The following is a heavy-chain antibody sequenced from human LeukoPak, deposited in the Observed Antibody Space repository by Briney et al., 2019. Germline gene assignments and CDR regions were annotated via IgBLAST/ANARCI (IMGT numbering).Heavy chain of an antibody. Sequence: GRSLRLSCAASGFTFSSYGMHWVRQAPGKGLEWVAVISYDGSNKYYADSVKGRFTISRDNSKNTLYLQMNSLRAEDTAVYYCAKGIAAAGKIAVWGQGTLVTVSS. CDR2: ISYDGSNK. CDR3: AKGIAAAGKIAV. D-gene: IGHD6-13*01. J-gene: IGHJ4*02. CDR1: GFTFSSYG. V-gene: IGHV3-30*18.